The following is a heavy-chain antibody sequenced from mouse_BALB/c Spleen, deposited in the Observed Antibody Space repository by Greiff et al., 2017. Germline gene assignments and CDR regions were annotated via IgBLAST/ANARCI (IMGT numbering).Heavy chain of an antibody. CDR3: ARTGSYWYFDV. Sequence: PQESGAELVKPGASVKLSCTASGFNIKDTHMHWVKQRPEQGLEWIGRIDPANGNTKYDPKFQGKATITADTSSNTAYLQLSSLTSEDTAVYYCARTGSYWYFDVWGAGTTVTVSS. CDR1: GFNIKDTH. V-gene: IGHV14-3*02. CDR2: IDPANGNT. J-gene: IGHJ1*01.